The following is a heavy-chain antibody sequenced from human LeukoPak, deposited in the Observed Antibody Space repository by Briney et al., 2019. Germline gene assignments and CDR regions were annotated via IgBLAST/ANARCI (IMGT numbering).Heavy chain of an antibody. Sequence: ASVKVSCKASGYTFSSSGMHWVRQDAGQRLEWMGWINTDNGNAKNSQKFQGRVTITSDASANTAYMELSSLRSEDTAVYYCARGGDWSFLDFWGQGTRSPSPQ. J-gene: IGHJ4*02. CDR2: INTDNGNA. D-gene: IGHD3/OR15-3a*01. V-gene: IGHV1-3*04. CDR1: GYTFSSSG. CDR3: ARGGDWSFLDF.